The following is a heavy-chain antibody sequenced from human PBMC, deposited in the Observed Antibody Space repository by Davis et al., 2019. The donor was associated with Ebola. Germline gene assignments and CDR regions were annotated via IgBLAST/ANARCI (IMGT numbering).Heavy chain of an antibody. CDR1: GFTFSSYG. V-gene: IGHV3-33*01. D-gene: IGHD3-10*01. J-gene: IGHJ6*04. CDR3: ARGCTMVRGVIVAYYYYGMDV. CDR2: IWYDGSNK. Sequence: GESLKISCAASGFTFSSYGMHWVRQAPGQGLEWVAFIWYDGSNKYYADSVKGRFTISSDNSKNTLYLHMNSLRAEDTAVYYCARGCTMVRGVIVAYYYYGMDVWGKGTTVTVSS.